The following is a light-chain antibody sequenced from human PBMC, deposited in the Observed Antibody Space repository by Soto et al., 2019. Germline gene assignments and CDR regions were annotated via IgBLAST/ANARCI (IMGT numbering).Light chain of an antibody. CDR1: QSISTY. CDR2: AAY. Sequence: DIQVTQSPSSLSASVGDRVTITCRASQSISTYLNRYQQKAGKAPKVMIHAAYSLQSGVPYRFSGSGSGKDFTLTISSLQPEDFGTYCCQQRYSTPFTFAPGTKVDI. CDR3: QQRYSTPFT. V-gene: IGKV1-39*01. J-gene: IGKJ3*01.